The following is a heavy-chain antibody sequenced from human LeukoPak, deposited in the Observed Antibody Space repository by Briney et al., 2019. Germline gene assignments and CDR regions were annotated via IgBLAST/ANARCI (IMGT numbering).Heavy chain of an antibody. CDR2: ISSGGTTI. V-gene: IGHV3-11*01. CDR1: GFTFSDYY. D-gene: IGHD1-26*01. CDR3: ARDQGTGVDY. Sequence: PGGSLRLSCAASGFTFSDYYMSWIRQAPGKGLEWVSYISSGGTTIYYADSVKGRFTISRDNAKNSLYPQMNSLRAEDTALYYCARDQGTGVDYWGQGTLVTVSS. J-gene: IGHJ4*02.